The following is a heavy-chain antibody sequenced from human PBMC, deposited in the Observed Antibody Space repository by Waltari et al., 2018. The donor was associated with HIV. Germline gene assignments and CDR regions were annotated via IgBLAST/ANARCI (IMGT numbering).Heavy chain of an antibody. V-gene: IGHV3-11*01. D-gene: IGHD3-22*01. Sequence: QVRLEESGGGLVRPGGSLKLPCAASGFRFGDYSLTWVRQAPGRGPEWISSISGRGTTISYADSVKGRFSISRDNAKNSLFLQMNRMRVDDTALYYCTRDYFHFDSSGSLDWGRGIQVIVSS. CDR3: TRDYFHFDSSGSLD. CDR1: GFRFGDYS. CDR2: ISGRGTTI. J-gene: IGHJ4*01.